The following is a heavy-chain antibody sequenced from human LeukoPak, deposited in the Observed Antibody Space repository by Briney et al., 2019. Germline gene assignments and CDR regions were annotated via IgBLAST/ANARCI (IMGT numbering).Heavy chain of an antibody. Sequence: GGSLRLSCAASGFTFSSYAMSWVRQAPGKGLEWVSGISWNSGSIGYADSVKGRFTISRDNAKNSLYLQMNSLRAEDTALYYCAKDTHGDYGIDYWGQGTLVTVSS. D-gene: IGHD4-17*01. J-gene: IGHJ4*02. CDR2: ISWNSGSI. V-gene: IGHV3-9*01. CDR3: AKDTHGDYGIDY. CDR1: GFTFSSYA.